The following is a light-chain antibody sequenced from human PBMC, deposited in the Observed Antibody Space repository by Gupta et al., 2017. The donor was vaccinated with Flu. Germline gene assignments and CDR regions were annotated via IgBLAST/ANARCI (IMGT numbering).Light chain of an antibody. CDR1: RSVLYTSNNKNY. CDR3: QLEVPSPWT. Sequence: DIVMTQSPDSLAVSLGERATINCKSSRSVLYTSNNKNYLAWLQQKPGQPPKVVIYWASTRESGVPDRLSGSGSGTDFTLTIRGLQAEDVAVYYCQLEVPSPWTFGQGTKVEIK. CDR2: WAS. V-gene: IGKV4-1*01. J-gene: IGKJ1*01.